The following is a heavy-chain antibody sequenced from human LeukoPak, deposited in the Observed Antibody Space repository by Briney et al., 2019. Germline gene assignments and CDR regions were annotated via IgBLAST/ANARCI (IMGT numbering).Heavy chain of an antibody. J-gene: IGHJ4*02. V-gene: IGHV3-21*01. CDR1: GFTFSSYS. Sequence: GGSLRLSCAASGFTFSSYSMNWVRQAPGTGLEWVSSISSSSSYIYYADSVKGRFTISRDNAKNSLYLQMNSLRAEDTAVYYCARDQWELLATDYWGQGTLVTVSS. D-gene: IGHD1-26*01. CDR2: ISSSSSYI. CDR3: ARDQWELLATDY.